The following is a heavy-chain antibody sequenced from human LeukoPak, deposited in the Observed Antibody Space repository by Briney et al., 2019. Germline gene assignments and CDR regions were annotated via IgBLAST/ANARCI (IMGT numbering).Heavy chain of an antibody. CDR2: INPNNGGT. Sequence: ASVKVSCKASGYTFTGYHLHWVRQAPGQGLEWMGWINPNNGGTYYAQTFQGRITMTRDTSISTAYMEVSRLRSDGTAIYYCARHVAASVWFDPWGQGTLVTVSS. V-gene: IGHV1-2*02. CDR3: ARHVAASVWFDP. CDR1: GYTFTGYH. D-gene: IGHD2-21*01. J-gene: IGHJ5*02.